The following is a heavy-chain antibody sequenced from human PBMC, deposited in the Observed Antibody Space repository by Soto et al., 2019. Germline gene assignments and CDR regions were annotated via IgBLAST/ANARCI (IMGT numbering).Heavy chain of an antibody. CDR3: ARGIKYGAYSRWFDP. CDR1: GYTFTSYE. J-gene: IGHJ5*02. D-gene: IGHD4-17*01. V-gene: IGHV1-8*01. Sequence: QVQLVQSGAEVKKPGASVKVSCKASGYTFTSYEINWVRQATGQGLEYLGWMNPNSGKTAYVQKFQGRVTMTWDTSISTASMELSSLRSEDTAVYFCARGIKYGAYSRWFDPWGQGTLVTVSS. CDR2: MNPNSGKT.